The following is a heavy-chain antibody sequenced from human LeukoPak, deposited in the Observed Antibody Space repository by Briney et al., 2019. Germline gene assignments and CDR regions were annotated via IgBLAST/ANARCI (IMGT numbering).Heavy chain of an antibody. V-gene: IGHV3-7*01. Sequence: GGSLRLTCAASGFGFTFTNYWVSWVRQAPGMGLEWVATINRDGSERYYADAVKGRSTISRDTAKDSMYLQMNSLRAEDTALYYCAKVLRGVARFSGMDVWGQGTAVTVSS. J-gene: IGHJ6*02. D-gene: IGHD3-10*01. CDR1: GFGFTFTNYW. CDR3: AKVLRGVARFSGMDV. CDR2: INRDGSER.